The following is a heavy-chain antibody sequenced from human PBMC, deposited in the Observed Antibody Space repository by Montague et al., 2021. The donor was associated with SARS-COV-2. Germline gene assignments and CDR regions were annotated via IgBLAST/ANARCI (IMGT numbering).Heavy chain of an antibody. V-gene: IGHV4-4*02. CDR1: GDSISTDNW. J-gene: IGHJ6*02. CDR3: ARDLAGYYGSGSYGGMDV. CDR2: IYHTGST. Sequence: SETLSLTCVVSGDSISTDNWWTWVRLPPGKGLEWVGEIYHTGSTYYNPSLKSRVTISVDTSKNQFSLKLSSVTAADTAVYYCARDLAGYYGSGSYGGMDVWGQGTTVTVSS. D-gene: IGHD3-10*01.